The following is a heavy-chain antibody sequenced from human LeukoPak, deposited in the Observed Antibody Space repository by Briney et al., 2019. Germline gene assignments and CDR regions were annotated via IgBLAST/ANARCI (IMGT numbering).Heavy chain of an antibody. J-gene: IGHJ5*02. Sequence: PSETLSLTCAVYGGSFSGYYWSWIRQPPGKGLEWIGEINHSGSTNYNPSLKSRVTISVDTSKNQFSLKLSSVTAADTAVYYCARGFTVTTRRVFDPWGQGTLVTVSS. D-gene: IGHD4-11*01. V-gene: IGHV4-34*01. CDR2: INHSGST. CDR3: ARGFTVTTRRVFDP. CDR1: GGSFSGYY.